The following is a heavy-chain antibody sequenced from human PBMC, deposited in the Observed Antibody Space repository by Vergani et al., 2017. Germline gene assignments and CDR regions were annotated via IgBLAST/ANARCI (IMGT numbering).Heavy chain of an antibody. CDR3: ARKVVCSSSGYYYGMDV. D-gene: IGHD6-13*01. CDR2: IYPGDSDT. CDR1: GYSFTSYW. J-gene: IGHJ6*02. Sequence: EVQLVQSGAEVKKPGESLKISCKGSGYSFTSYWIGWVRQMPGKGLEWMGIIYPGDSDTRHSPSFQGQVTIAADKSISTAYLQWSSLKASDTAMYYWARKVVCSSSGYYYGMDVWGQGTTVTVSS. V-gene: IGHV5-51*01.